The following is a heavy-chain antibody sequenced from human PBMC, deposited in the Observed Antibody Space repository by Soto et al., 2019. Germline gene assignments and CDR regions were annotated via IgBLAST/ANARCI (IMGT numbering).Heavy chain of an antibody. CDR2: ISKDGSKK. V-gene: IGHV3-30*18. D-gene: IGHD4-17*01. CDR3: AKDSSAKYGDYGHSDFDY. Sequence: GGSLRPSCGAAGCTLSSFGSRWVRQAQGKWLEWEAVISKDGSKKYYAEAVKGRFTISRENSKNTLYLQMTRLRAEDTAVYYCAKDSSAKYGDYGHSDFDYWGQGTLVTVSS. CDR1: GCTLSSFG. J-gene: IGHJ4*02.